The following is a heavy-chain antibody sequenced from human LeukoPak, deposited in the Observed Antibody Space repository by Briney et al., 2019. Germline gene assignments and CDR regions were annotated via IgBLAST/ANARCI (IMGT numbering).Heavy chain of an antibody. CDR1: GGTFSSYA. CDR3: ARTAYYYDSSGYSDY. Sequence: GASVKVSCKASGGTFSSYAISWVRQAPGQGLEWMGGIIPIFGTATYAQKFQGRVTITTDESTSTAYMELSSLRSEDTAVYYCARTAYYYDSSGYSDYWGQGTLVTVSS. J-gene: IGHJ4*02. V-gene: IGHV1-69*05. D-gene: IGHD3-22*01. CDR2: IIPIFGTA.